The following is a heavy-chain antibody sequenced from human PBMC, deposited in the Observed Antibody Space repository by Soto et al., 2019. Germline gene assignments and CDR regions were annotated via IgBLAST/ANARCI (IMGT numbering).Heavy chain of an antibody. CDR3: ARDDYGFDY. D-gene: IGHD4-17*01. J-gene: IGHJ4*02. V-gene: IGHV1-18*01. CDR2: ISAYEGNT. Sequence: QVQLVQSGGEVKKPWASVKVSCKASGYTFASYAINWVRQAPGQGLEWMGWISAYEGNTNYAQKFQGRLTMTTDTSTTTAYMDLRSMGSDDTAMYYCARDDYGFDYWGQGTLLTVSS. CDR1: GYTFASYA.